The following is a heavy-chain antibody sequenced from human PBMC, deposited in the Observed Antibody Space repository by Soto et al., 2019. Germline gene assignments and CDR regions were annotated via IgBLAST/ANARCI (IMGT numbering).Heavy chain of an antibody. J-gene: IGHJ5*02. D-gene: IGHD6-6*01. CDR1: GYTFTSYA. CDR3: ARGSSQRGWFDP. CDR2: INAGNGNT. V-gene: IGHV1-3*01. Sequence: QVQLVQSGAEVKKPGASVKVSCKASGYTFTSYAMHWVRQAPGQRLEWMGWINAGNGNTKYSQKFQGRVTITRDTSASTAYMELSSLRSEYTAVYYCARGSSQRGWFDPWGQGTLVTVSS.